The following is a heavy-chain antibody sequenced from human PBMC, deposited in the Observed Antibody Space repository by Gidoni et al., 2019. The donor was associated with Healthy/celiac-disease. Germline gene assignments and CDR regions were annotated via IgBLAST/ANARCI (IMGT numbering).Heavy chain of an antibody. V-gene: IGHV3-33*01. J-gene: IGHJ4*02. D-gene: IGHD3-16*01. CDR2: IWYDGSNK. CDR1: GFTFSSYG. Sequence: QVQLVESGGGVGQPGPSPRLSCAPYGFTFSSYGMHWVRQAPGKGLEWVAVIWYDGSNKYYADSVKGRFTISGDNSKNTLYLQMNSLRAEDTAVYYCARFWARGFDYWGQGTLVTVSS. CDR3: ARFWARGFDY.